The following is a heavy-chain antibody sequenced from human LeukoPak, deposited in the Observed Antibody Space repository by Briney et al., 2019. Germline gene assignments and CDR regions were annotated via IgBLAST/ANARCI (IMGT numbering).Heavy chain of an antibody. J-gene: IGHJ5*02. Sequence: GASVKVSCEASGGTFSSYAISWVRQAPGQGLEWMGGIIPIFGTANYAQKFQGRVTITADESTSTAYMELSSLRSEDTAVYYCARGITMVRGVIITASPREDWFDPWGQGTLVTVSS. D-gene: IGHD3-10*01. CDR1: GGTFSSYA. V-gene: IGHV1-69*13. CDR2: IIPIFGTA. CDR3: ARGITMVRGVIITASPREDWFDP.